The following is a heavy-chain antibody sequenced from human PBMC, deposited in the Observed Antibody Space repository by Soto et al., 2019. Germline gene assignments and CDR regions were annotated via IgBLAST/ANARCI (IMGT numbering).Heavy chain of an antibody. CDR3: GRDSPPIDY. CDR2: ISSSSSTI. J-gene: IGHJ4*02. Sequence: EVQLVESGGGLVQPGGSLRLSCAASGFTFSSYSMNWVRQAPGKGLEWVSYISSSSSTIYYADSVKGRLTISRDNAKNSLYRQMNSLRAEDTAVYYCGRDSPPIDYWGQGTLVTVSS. CDR1: GFTFSSYS. V-gene: IGHV3-48*01.